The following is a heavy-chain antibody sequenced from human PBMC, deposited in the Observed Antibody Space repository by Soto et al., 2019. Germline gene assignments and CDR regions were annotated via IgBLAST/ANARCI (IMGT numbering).Heavy chain of an antibody. J-gene: IGHJ6*02. CDR3: ARDGGYDLTNRYYYYGMDV. Sequence: SETLSLTCAVSGVSITPTGYSWSWIRQPPGKGLEWIGYIYPRGTIFYNPSLNSRVTISIDTSNNHFSLRLSSVRAADTAVYYCARDGGYDLTNRYYYYGMDVWGQGTTVTVSS. CDR1: GVSITPTGYS. CDR2: IYPRGTI. V-gene: IGHV4-30-2*01. D-gene: IGHD5-12*01.